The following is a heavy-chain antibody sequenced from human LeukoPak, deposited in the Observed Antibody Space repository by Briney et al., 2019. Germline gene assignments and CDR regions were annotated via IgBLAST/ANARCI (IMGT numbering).Heavy chain of an antibody. CDR1: GGSFSGYY. CDR2: INHSGST. D-gene: IGHD4-11*01. Sequence: SETLSLTCAVYGGSFSGYYWSWIRQPPGKGLEWIGEINHSGSTNYNPSLKSRVTISVDTSKNQFSLKLSSVTAADTAVYYCARGLSLGYSNCWAWGQGTLVTVSS. CDR3: ARGLSLGYSNCWA. J-gene: IGHJ5*02. V-gene: IGHV4-34*01.